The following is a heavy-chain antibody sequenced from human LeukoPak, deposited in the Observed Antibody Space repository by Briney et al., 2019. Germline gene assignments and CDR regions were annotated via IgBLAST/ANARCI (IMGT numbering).Heavy chain of an antibody. V-gene: IGHV3-9*01. CDR2: ISWNSGSI. J-gene: IGHJ3*02. D-gene: IGHD2-15*01. CDR1: GFTFDDYA. Sequence: GGSLILSCAASGFTFDDYAMHWVRQAPGKGLEWVSGISWNSGSIGYADSVKGRFTISRDNAKNSLYLQMNSLRAEDTALYYCAKGVVAATLDAFDIWGQGTMVTVSS. CDR3: AKGVVAATLDAFDI.